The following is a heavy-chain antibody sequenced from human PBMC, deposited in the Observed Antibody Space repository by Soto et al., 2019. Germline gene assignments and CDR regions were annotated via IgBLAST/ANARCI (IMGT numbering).Heavy chain of an antibody. D-gene: IGHD3-22*01. CDR3: ARAYYYDSSPKWYFDL. CDR2: ISTYNGNT. Sequence: ASVKVSCKASGYTFDRYGISWVRQAPGQGLEWMGWISTYNGNTNYAQKLKGRVTMTTDTFTSTAYMELSSLRSEDTAVYYCARAYYYDSSPKWYFDLWGRGTLVTVSS. CDR1: GYTFDRYG. J-gene: IGHJ2*01. V-gene: IGHV1-18*01.